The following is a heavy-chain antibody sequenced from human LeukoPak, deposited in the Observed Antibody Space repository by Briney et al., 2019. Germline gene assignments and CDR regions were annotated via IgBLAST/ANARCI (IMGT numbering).Heavy chain of an antibody. V-gene: IGHV5-51*01. J-gene: IGHJ4*02. CDR1: GFSFTNYW. D-gene: IGHD2-21*02. CDR3: ARRSVTASYTYFDY. CDR2: IYPADSDA. Sequence: GESLKISCKVSGFSFTNYWIGWVRQMPGKGLEWVGIIYPADSDARYSPSFQGQVTISADASIYTAYLQWNSLKASDTATYYCARRSVTASYTYFDYWGQGTLVTVSS.